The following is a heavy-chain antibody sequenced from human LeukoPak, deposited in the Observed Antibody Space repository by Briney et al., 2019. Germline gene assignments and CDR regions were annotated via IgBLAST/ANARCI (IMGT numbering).Heavy chain of an antibody. D-gene: IGHD3-3*01. CDR1: GYSFTSYW. V-gene: IGHV5-10-1*01. CDR3: ARRRYDFWSGYYDLDY. Sequence: GESLKISCKGSGYSFTSYWISWVHQMPGKGLEWMGRIDPSDSYTNYSPSFQGHVTISADKSISTAYLQWSSLKASDTAMYYCARRRYDFWSGYYDLDYWGQGTLVTVSS. J-gene: IGHJ4*02. CDR2: IDPSDSYT.